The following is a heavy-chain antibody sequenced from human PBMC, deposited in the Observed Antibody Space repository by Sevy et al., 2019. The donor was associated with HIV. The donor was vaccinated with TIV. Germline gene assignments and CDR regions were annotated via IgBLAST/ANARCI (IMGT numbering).Heavy chain of an antibody. J-gene: IGHJ4*02. V-gene: IGHV1-2*02. CDR1: GYTFTIYS. D-gene: IGHD5-18*01. CDR2: INPNSGGT. CDR3: ARDLGRAYTYGFNY. Sequence: SVKVSCKASGYTFTIYSMHWVRQAPGQGLEWMGWINPNSGGTNFAQKFQGRVTMTRDTSISTAYMELNRLRSDDTAVYYCARDLGRAYTYGFNYWGQGTLVTVSS.